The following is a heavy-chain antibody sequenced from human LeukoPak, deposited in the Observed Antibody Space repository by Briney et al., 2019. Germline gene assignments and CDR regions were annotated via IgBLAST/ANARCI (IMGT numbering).Heavy chain of an antibody. Sequence: GGSLRLSCAASGFTFSNYWMSWVRQAPGKGLEWVANIKKDGSEKYYVDSAKGRFTISRDNAKNSLYLQMNSLRAEDTAVYYCALYSSGYSYYFDYWGQGTLVTVSS. D-gene: IGHD3-22*01. CDR3: ALYSSGYSYYFDY. V-gene: IGHV3-7*01. CDR1: GFTFSNYW. J-gene: IGHJ4*02. CDR2: IKKDGSEK.